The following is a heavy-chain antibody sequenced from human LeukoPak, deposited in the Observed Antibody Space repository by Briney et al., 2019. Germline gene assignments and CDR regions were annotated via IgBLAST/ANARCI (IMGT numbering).Heavy chain of an antibody. V-gene: IGHV3-23*01. CDR2: VSGSGGNT. CDR3: AKESYYYDSSGYAYCDY. D-gene: IGHD3-22*01. Sequence: GGSLRLSCAASGFTFSNYAMIWVRQAPGKGLERVSAVSGSGGNTYYADSAKGRFTISRDNYQNTVYLQMNSLRGEDTAVYYCAKESYYYDSSGYAYCDYWGQGTLVTVSS. CDR1: GFTFSNYA. J-gene: IGHJ4*02.